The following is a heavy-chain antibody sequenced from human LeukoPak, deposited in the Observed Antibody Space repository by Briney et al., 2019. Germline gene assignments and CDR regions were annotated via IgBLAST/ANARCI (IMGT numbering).Heavy chain of an antibody. Sequence: PSQTLSLTCAVHGAPFSDHYWSWIRQTPGKGLEWLGEINQSGGTNYNPALKSRVTISLDTSKNQCSLRLNSVTAADTAVYYCARNLAFDVWGQGTMVTVSS. V-gene: IGHV4-34*01. CDR3: ARNLAFDV. CDR1: GAPFSDHY. CDR2: INQSGGT. J-gene: IGHJ3*01.